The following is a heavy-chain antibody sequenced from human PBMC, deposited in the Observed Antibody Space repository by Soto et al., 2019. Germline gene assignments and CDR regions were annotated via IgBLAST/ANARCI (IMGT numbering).Heavy chain of an antibody. V-gene: IGHV2-5*02. CDR3: TQRRYKDYVIDY. Sequence: SGPTLVNPTQTLTLTCTFSGFSLTTSGVSVGWIRQPPGKALEWLALISWDDDKRYSPSLKSRLTITKDTSKNQVVLTMTNMDPVDTATYYCTQRRYKDYVIDYWGQGTLVTVSS. D-gene: IGHD3-16*01. CDR2: ISWDDDK. CDR1: GFSLTTSGVS. J-gene: IGHJ4*02.